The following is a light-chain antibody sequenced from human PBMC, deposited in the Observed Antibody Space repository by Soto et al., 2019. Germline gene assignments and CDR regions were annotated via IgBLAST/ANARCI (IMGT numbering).Light chain of an antibody. J-gene: IGKJ1*01. CDR3: QHYNSYSEA. CDR2: AAS. CDR1: QDISNY. V-gene: IGKV1-27*01. Sequence: DIQMTQSPSSLSASVGDRVTITCRASQDISNYLAWYQQKPEKVPKLLIYAASTLQSGVPSRFSGSGSGTEFTLTISSLQPDDFATYYCQHYNSYSEAFGQGTKVDIK.